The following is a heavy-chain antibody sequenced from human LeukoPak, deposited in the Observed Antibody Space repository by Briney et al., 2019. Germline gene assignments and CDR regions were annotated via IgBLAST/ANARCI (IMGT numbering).Heavy chain of an antibody. CDR2: IKQDGSEK. D-gene: IGHD3-9*01. V-gene: IGHV3-7*01. J-gene: IGHJ4*02. CDR1: GFTFSSYW. CDR3: AKDRRRDDVLPGSFSG. Sequence: GGSLRLSCAASGFTFSSYWMSWVRQAPGKGLEWVANIKQDGSEKYYVDSVKGRFTISRDNAKNSLYLQMNSLRAVDTAVYYCAKDRRRDDVLPGSFSGWGQGTLVTVSS.